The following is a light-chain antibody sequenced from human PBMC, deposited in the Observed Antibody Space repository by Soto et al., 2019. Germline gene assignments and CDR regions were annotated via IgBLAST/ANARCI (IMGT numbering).Light chain of an antibody. J-gene: IGKJ3*01. V-gene: IGKV1-27*01. CDR2: SAS. CDR3: QKYNFAPFT. CDR1: QGIVKS. Sequence: DIQMTQSPSSLSASVGDRVTITCRASQGIVKSLAWVQQRPGKPPKVLIHSASTLYSGVPSRLSGSGSGTDFTRNINSLQPEDFAVYFCQKYNFAPFTFGPGTRLDI.